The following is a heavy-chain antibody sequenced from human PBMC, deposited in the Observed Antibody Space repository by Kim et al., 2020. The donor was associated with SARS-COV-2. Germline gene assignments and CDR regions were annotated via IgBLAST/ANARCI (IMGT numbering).Heavy chain of an antibody. J-gene: IGHJ3*02. Sequence: GGSLRLSCAAAGFTFSSYAMSWVRQAPGKGLECVSFISAGGGSTYYADSVKGRFTISRDNSKNALYLQMNSLRADDTAVYYCAKTLPYSYDSRTAFDIWGQGTMVTVSS. CDR3: AKTLPYSYDSRTAFDI. CDR2: ISAGGGST. D-gene: IGHD3-22*01. CDR1: GFTFSSYA. V-gene: IGHV3-23*01.